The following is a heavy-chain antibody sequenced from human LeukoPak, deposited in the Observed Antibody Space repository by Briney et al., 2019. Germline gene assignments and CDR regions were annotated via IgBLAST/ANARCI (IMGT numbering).Heavy chain of an antibody. Sequence: SETLSLTCTVSGASINKDYWAGIRQPAGKGLEWIGRIHPSGITHQNPSLRGRVTMSIDTSKNQFSLKLSSVTAADTAVYYCARQGSSRGWFDPWGQGTLVTVSS. CDR1: GASINKDY. V-gene: IGHV4-4*07. CDR3: ARQGSSRGWFDP. CDR2: IHPSGIT. J-gene: IGHJ5*02. D-gene: IGHD3-10*01.